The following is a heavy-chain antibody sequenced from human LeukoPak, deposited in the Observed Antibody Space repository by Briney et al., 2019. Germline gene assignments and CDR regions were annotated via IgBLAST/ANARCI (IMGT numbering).Heavy chain of an antibody. Sequence: GGSLRLSCAASEFTFSSYWMNWVRQAPGKGLEWVANIKKDGSEKYYVGSVKGRVTISRDNAKNSLYLQMNSLRAEDTAVYYCARDGYSGYDYWGQGTLVTVSS. J-gene: IGHJ4*02. CDR2: IKKDGSEK. D-gene: IGHD5-12*01. V-gene: IGHV3-7*01. CDR3: ARDGYSGYDY. CDR1: EFTFSSYW.